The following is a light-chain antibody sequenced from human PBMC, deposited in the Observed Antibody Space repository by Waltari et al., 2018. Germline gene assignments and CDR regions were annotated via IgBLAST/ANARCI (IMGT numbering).Light chain of an antibody. J-gene: IGKJ4*01. V-gene: IGKV1-5*03. CDR3: QQYNSYSLLT. Sequence: DIQMPQSPSTLSASVADRITITLRASQSISNWLAWYQQKPGKAPKRLIYKASTLESGVPSRFSGSGSGTEFTLTISSLQPDDFATYYCQQYNSYSLLTFGGGTKVEIK. CDR1: QSISNW. CDR2: KAS.